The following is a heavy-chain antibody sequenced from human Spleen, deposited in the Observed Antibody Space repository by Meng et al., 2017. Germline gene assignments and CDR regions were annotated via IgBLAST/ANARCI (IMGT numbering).Heavy chain of an antibody. D-gene: IGHD4-17*01. CDR3: ARSRDYGDYLWPYDI. J-gene: IGHJ3*02. CDR1: GYTFTSYG. V-gene: IGHV1-18*01. CDR2: ISAYNGNT. Sequence: ASVKVFCKASGYTFTSYGISWVRQAPGQGLEWMGWISAYNGNTNYAQKLQGRVTMTTDTSTSTAYMELRSLRSEDTAVYYCARSRDYGDYLWPYDIWGQGTMVTVSS.